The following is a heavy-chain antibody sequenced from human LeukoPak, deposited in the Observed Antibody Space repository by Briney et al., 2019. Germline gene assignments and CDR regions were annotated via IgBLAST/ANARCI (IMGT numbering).Heavy chain of an antibody. V-gene: IGHV1-2*06. CDR1: GYTFTYYY. J-gene: IGHJ3*01. CDR3: ATTFVANAFDV. Sequence: ASVKVSCKASGYTFTYYYIHWVRQAPGQGLEWMGRINPNTGGTDFALKFQGRVTMTRDTSISTAYMELSSLRSDDSAVYYCATTFVANAFDVWGQGEMVTVSS. CDR2: INPNTGGT. D-gene: IGHD2-21*01.